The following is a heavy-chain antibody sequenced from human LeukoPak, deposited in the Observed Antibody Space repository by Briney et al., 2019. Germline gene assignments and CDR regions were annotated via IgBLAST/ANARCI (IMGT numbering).Heavy chain of an antibody. J-gene: IGHJ4*02. V-gene: IGHV4-59*12. Sequence: SETLSLNCTVSGGSISSYYWSWIRQPPGQGLEWIGYIYYSGSTNYNPSLKSRVTISVDTSKNQFSLKLSSVTAADTAVYYCAREGIAAAGVDYWGQGTLVTVSS. CDR1: GGSISSYY. CDR2: IYYSGST. D-gene: IGHD6-13*01. CDR3: AREGIAAAGVDY.